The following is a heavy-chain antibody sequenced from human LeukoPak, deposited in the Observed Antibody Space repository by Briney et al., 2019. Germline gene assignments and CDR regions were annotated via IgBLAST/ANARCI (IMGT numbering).Heavy chain of an antibody. CDR3: ARMEGGYDKFDY. CDR1: GFTFSSYS. CDR2: ISSSSSYI. J-gene: IGHJ4*02. D-gene: IGHD5-12*01. V-gene: IGHV3-21*01. Sequence: GGSLRLSCAASGFTFSSYSMNWVRQAPGKGLEWVSSISSSSSYIYYADSVKGRFTISRDNAKNSLYLQMNSLRAEDTAVYYCARMEGGYDKFDYWGQGTLVTVSS.